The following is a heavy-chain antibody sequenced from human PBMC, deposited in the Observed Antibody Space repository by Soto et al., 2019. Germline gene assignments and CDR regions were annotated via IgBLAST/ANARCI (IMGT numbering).Heavy chain of an antibody. D-gene: IGHD3-9*01. Sequence: EVQLLESGGGLVQPGGSLRLSCATSGFTLSNYAMNWVRQSPGKGLEWVSSISASGDSTYYPESVKGRFTVSRDNSKNTLYLQIDSLRAEDTAVYYCAKGGSLTGYFTYDYWGQGALVNVSS. CDR2: ISASGDST. CDR3: AKGGSLTGYFTYDY. CDR1: GFTLSNYA. J-gene: IGHJ4*02. V-gene: IGHV3-23*01.